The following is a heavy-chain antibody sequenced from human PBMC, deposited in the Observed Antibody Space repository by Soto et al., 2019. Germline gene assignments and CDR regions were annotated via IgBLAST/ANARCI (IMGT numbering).Heavy chain of an antibody. CDR2: INAGNGNT. J-gene: IGHJ6*03. CDR1: GYTFTSYA. V-gene: IGHV1-3*01. CDR3: ARVRTTYDYYYYMDG. D-gene: IGHD4-17*01. Sequence: ASVKVSCKASGYTFTSYAMHWVRQAPGQRLEWMGWINAGNGNTKYSQKFQGRVTITRDTSASTAYMELSSLKSEYTAVYYFARVRTTYDYYYYMDGSGKGTTVTVSS.